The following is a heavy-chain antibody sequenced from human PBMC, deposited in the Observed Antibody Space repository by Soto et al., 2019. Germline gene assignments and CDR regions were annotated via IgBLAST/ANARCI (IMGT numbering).Heavy chain of an antibody. V-gene: IGHV4-30-4*02. J-gene: IGHJ6*02. CDR1: GDANGSGNTY. CDR3: ARVPSPFDFYYAMDV. CDR2: IFSSGTT. Sequence: SESLSLTCTVSGDANGSGNTYWSWIRQAPGKGLEWIVYIFSSGTTYYNPSLKSRLTMSLDTSQNQFSLKLNSVTAADTAVYFCARVPSPFDFYYAMDVWGQVTTVTVS. D-gene: IGHD3-16*01.